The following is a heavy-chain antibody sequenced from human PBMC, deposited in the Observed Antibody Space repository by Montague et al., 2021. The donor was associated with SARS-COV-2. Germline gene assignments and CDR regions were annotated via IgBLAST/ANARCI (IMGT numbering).Heavy chain of an antibody. CDR1: GGSISSSNW. CDR2: IYHSGST. CDR3: ARESSGCFSRRCSRCGMDV. J-gene: IGHJ6*02. D-gene: IGHD6-19*01. V-gene: IGHV4-4*02. Sequence: SETLSLTCAVSGGSISSSNWWSWVRQPPGKGLEWIGEIYHSGSTKYNPSLKSRVTISVDKSKNQFSLKLSSVTAADTAVYYCARESSGCFSRRCSRCGMDVWGQGTTVTVSS.